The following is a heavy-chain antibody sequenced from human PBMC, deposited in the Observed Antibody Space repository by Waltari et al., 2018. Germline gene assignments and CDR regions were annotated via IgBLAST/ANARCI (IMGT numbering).Heavy chain of an antibody. J-gene: IGHJ4*02. D-gene: IGHD4-17*01. CDR3: AQVRRGPTVVTPGDY. CDR2: ISGSGATT. V-gene: IGHV3-23*01. Sequence: ELQLLDSGGSLGQPGRSLRLSCAASGFTFTTYAMPWVRQAPGKGLEWVSGISGSGATTKYADSVKGRFTISRDNSKNTLYLQMNSLRAEDTAIYFCAQVRRGPTVVTPGDYWGQGTLVTVSS. CDR1: GFTFTTYA.